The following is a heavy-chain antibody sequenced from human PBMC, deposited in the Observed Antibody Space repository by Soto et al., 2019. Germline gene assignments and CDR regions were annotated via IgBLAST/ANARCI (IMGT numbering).Heavy chain of an antibody. Sequence: QVQLVESGGGVVQPGRSLRLSCAASGFTFSSYGMHWVRQAPGKGLEWVAVISYDGSNKYYPDSVKGRFTISRDNSKNTLYLQMHSLRAEDTAVYYCAPWFGAFDYWGQGTLVTVSS. V-gene: IGHV3-30*03. CDR3: APWFGAFDY. CDR2: ISYDGSNK. D-gene: IGHD3-10*01. CDR1: GFTFSSYG. J-gene: IGHJ4*02.